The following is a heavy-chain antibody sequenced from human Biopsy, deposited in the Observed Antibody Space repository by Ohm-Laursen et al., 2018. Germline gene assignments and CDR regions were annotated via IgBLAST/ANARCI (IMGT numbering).Heavy chain of an antibody. CDR2: FAPENGKT. D-gene: IGHD1-1*01. CDR3: AADINVWNVNY. CDR1: GYTLNELS. Sequence: GASVKVSCKVSGYTLNELSMHWVRQAPGKGLEWMGGFAPENGKTVYAQNLQARVSLTEDTSTDTAYMELRSLRSEDTAVYYCAADINVWNVNYWGQGTQVTVSS. J-gene: IGHJ4*02. V-gene: IGHV1-24*01.